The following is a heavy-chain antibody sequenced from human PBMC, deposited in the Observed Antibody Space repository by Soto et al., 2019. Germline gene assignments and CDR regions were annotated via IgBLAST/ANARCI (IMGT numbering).Heavy chain of an antibody. D-gene: IGHD6-6*01. CDR3: ARAGIAARPAAFDI. CDR1: GGSISSGDYY. V-gene: IGHV4-30-4*01. J-gene: IGHJ3*02. CDR2: IYYSGST. Sequence: PSETLSLTCTVSGGSISSGDYYWSWIRQTPGKGLEWIGYIYYSGSTYYNPSLKSRVTISVDTSKNQFSLKLSSVTAADTAVYYCARAGIAARPAAFDIWGQGTMVTVSS.